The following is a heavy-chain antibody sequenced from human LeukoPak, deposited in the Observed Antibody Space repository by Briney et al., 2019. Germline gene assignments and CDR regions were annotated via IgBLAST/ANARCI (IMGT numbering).Heavy chain of an antibody. CDR2: ISYDGSSK. V-gene: IGHV3-30-3*01. CDR1: GFTFSSYA. J-gene: IGHJ4*02. Sequence: GGSLRLSCAASGFTFSSYAMHWVRQAPGKGLEWVAVISYDGSSKYYADSVKGRFTISRDNSKNTLYLQMNSLRAEDTAVYYCARALLWDYWGQGTLVTVSS. D-gene: IGHD3-10*01. CDR3: ARALLWDY.